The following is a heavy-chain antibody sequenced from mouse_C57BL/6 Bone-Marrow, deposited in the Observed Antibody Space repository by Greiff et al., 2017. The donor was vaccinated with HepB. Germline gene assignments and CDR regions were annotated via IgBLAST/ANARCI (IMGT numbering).Heavy chain of an antibody. CDR3: ARGTKLGRGFAY. D-gene: IGHD4-1*01. V-gene: IGHV1-81*01. CDR2: IYPRSGNT. Sequence: QVQLKQSGAELARPGASVKLSCKASGYTFTSYGISWVKQRTGQGLEWIGEIYPRSGNTYYNEKFKGKATLTADKSSSTAYMELRSLTSEDSAVYFCARGTKLGRGFAYWGQGTLVTVSA. CDR1: GYTFTSYG. J-gene: IGHJ3*01.